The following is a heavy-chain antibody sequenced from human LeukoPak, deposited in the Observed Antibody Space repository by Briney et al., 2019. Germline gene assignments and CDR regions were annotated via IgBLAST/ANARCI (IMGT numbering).Heavy chain of an antibody. V-gene: IGHV1-46*01. CDR2: INPSGTST. D-gene: IGHD5-18*01. CDR3: ARADTAMVPGYDAFDI. Sequence: ASVKVSCKASGYTFTSYYMHWVRQAPGQGLECMGIINPSGTSTNYAQKFQGRVTMTEDTSTDTAYMELSSLRSEDTAVYYCARADTAMVPGYDAFDIWGQGAMVTVSS. J-gene: IGHJ3*02. CDR1: GYTFTSYY.